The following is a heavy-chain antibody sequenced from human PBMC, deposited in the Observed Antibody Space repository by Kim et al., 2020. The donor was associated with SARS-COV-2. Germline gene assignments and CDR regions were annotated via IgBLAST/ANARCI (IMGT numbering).Heavy chain of an antibody. J-gene: IGHJ6*02. CDR1: GFSFRSYG. Sequence: GGSLRLSCAASGFSFRSYGMHWVRQAPGKGLEWVAVISYDGSNKNYADSVKGRFTISRDNSKNTLYLQMNRLRAEDTAVYYCAKERNTGYSSGWTYYYFVMDVWGQGTTVTVSS. V-gene: IGHV3-30*18. CDR2: ISYDGSNK. D-gene: IGHD6-19*01. CDR3: AKERNTGYSSGWTYYYFVMDV.